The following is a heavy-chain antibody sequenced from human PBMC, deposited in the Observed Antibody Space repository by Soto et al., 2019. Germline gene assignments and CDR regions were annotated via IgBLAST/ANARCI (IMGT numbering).Heavy chain of an antibody. CDR2: IDPSDSYT. J-gene: IGHJ6*02. V-gene: IGHV5-10-1*01. CDR3: ARHSYYYYGMDV. Sequence: ASVKVSCKGSGYSFTSYWISWVRQMPGKGLEWMGRIDPSDSYTNYSPSFQGHVTISADKSISTAYLQWSSLKASDTAMYYCARHSYYYYGMDVWGQGTTVTVSS. CDR1: GYSFTSYW.